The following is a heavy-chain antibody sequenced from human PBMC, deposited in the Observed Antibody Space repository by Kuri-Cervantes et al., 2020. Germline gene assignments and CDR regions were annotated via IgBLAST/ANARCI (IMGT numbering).Heavy chain of an antibody. D-gene: IGHD3-16*01. J-gene: IGHJ5*02. CDR3: ARGGLVDWFNP. Sequence: GGSLRLSCAASGFTFSDYYMSWIRQAPGKGLEWVSYISSGSTIYYADSVKGRFTISRDNAKNSLYLQMNSLRAEDTAVYYCARGGLVDWFNPWGQGTLVTVSS. V-gene: IGHV3-11*01. CDR2: ISSGSTI. CDR1: GFTFSDYY.